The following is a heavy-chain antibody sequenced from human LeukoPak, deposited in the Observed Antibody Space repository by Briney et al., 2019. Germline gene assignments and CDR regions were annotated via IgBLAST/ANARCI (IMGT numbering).Heavy chain of an antibody. Sequence: GGSLRLSCAASGFTFSTYAMNWVRQAPAKGLEWVSTIGGGGPTTDYADSVKDRFTISRDNSKNALYLQMNSLRAEDTAVYFCARGFLGGTDQYFDSWGQGTLVTVSS. D-gene: IGHD6-19*01. CDR2: IGGGGPTT. J-gene: IGHJ4*02. CDR1: GFTFSTYA. CDR3: ARGFLGGTDQYFDS. V-gene: IGHV3-23*01.